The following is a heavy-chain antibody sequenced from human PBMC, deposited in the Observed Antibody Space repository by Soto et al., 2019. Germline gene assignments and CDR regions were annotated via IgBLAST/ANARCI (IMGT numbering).Heavy chain of an antibody. D-gene: IGHD6-6*01. J-gene: IGHJ4*02. Sequence: EVQLLESGGGLVQPGGSLRLSCAASGFTFSSYAMSWVRQAPGKGLEWVSVISGSDDSTYYADSVKGRFTISRDNSKNTLHLQMTSLIAEDTAVYYCAKRSRASTFAYWGQRTLVTVSS. CDR2: ISGSDDST. CDR3: AKRSRASTFAY. V-gene: IGHV3-23*01. CDR1: GFTFSSYA.